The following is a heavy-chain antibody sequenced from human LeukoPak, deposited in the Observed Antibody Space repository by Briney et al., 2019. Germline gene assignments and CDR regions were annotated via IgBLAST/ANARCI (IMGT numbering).Heavy chain of an antibody. CDR2: INPSGGST. D-gene: IGHD3-10*01. Sequence: ASVKVSCKASGYTFTSYYMHWVRQAPGQGLEWMGIINPSGGSTSYAQKFQGRVTMTRDTSTSTVYMELSSLRSEDTAVYYCAREWAYYYGSGSYYIDYWGQGTLVTVSS. CDR1: GYTFTSYY. V-gene: IGHV1-46*01. J-gene: IGHJ4*02. CDR3: AREWAYYYGSGSYYIDY.